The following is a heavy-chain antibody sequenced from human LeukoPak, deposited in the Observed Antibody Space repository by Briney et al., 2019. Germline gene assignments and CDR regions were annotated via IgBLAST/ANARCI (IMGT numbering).Heavy chain of an antibody. Sequence: AAAKVSCKDSGYTFTGYYMHSVSETPEQGLEWMGWINPNSGGKNYAQKFQGRVTMTTDTSNSTAYMELSRMKSDDTAVYYCRTDRYGDYGNYIDYWGQGTLVTVSS. V-gene: IGHV1-2*02. J-gene: IGHJ4*02. CDR3: RTDRYGDYGNYIDY. CDR2: INPNSGGK. CDR1: GYTFTGYY. D-gene: IGHD4-17*01.